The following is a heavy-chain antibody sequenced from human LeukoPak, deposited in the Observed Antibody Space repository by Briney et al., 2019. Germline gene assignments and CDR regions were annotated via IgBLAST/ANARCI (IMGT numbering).Heavy chain of an antibody. CDR2: ISSTSTI. Sequence: GGSLRLSCAASGFTFSTYSMNWVRQAPGKGLEWVSFISSTSTIYYADSVKGRFTISRDNAKNSLYLQMNSLRDEDTAVYYCAREADSGYVFDYWGQGTLATVSS. J-gene: IGHJ4*02. CDR3: AREADSGYVFDY. D-gene: IGHD5-12*01. V-gene: IGHV3-48*02. CDR1: GFTFSTYS.